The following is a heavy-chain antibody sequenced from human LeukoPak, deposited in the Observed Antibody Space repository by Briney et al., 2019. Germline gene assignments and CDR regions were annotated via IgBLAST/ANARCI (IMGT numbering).Heavy chain of an antibody. V-gene: IGHV4-39*07. J-gene: IGHJ4*02. D-gene: IGHD4-23*01. CDR3: ARDSVEEMDY. CDR1: GGSISSSSYY. Sequence: SETLSLTCTVSGGSISSSSYYWGWIRQPPGKGLEWIGSIYYSGSTYYNPSLKSRVTISVDTSKNQFSLKLSSVTAADTAVYYCARDSVEEMDYWGQGTLVTVSS. CDR2: IYYSGST.